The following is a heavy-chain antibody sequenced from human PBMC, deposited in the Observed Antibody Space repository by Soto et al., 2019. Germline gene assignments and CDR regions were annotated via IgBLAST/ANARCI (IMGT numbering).Heavy chain of an antibody. CDR1: RFTFTSYA. J-gene: IGHJ4*02. V-gene: IGHV3-23*01. D-gene: IGHD1-26*01. Sequence: EVELLESGGGLVQPGGSLRLSCVASRFTFTSYAMSWVRQAPGKGLEWVAAISASGGATIHADSVKGRLTISRDNSKNTLYLKMNSLRAEDTAVDSCAKDVEGGSLFRGAFDYWGQGTQVTVSS. CDR2: ISASGGAT. CDR3: AKDVEGGSLFRGAFDY.